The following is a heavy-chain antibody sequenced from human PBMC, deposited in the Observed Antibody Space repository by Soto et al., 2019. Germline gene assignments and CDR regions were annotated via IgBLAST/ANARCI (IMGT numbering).Heavy chain of an antibody. CDR3: ARALVTYYYDSSGWYFDL. V-gene: IGHV3-11*05. CDR2: ISSSSSYT. Sequence: GGSLRLSCAASGFTFSDYYMSWIRQAPGKGLEWVSYISSSSSYTNYADSVKGRFTISRDNAKNSLYLQMNSLRAEDTAVYYCARALVTYYYDSSGWYFDLWGRGTLVTVSS. D-gene: IGHD3-22*01. J-gene: IGHJ2*01. CDR1: GFTFSDYY.